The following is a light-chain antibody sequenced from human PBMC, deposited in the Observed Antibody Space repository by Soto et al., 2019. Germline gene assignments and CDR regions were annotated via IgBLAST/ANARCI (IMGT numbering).Light chain of an antibody. CDR1: QTVHRN. Sequence: EVVMTQSPATLSVSPGERATLSCRASQTVHRNLAWYQQKPGQAPSLLISYASTRATGIPARFSGSGSGTEFTLTISSLQSEDSGVYYCQHYGNWPPTFGPGTKVEIK. V-gene: IGKV3-15*01. CDR2: YAS. CDR3: QHYGNWPPT. J-gene: IGKJ3*01.